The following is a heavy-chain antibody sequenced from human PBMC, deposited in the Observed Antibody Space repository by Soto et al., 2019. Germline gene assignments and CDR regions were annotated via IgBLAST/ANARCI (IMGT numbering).Heavy chain of an antibody. CDR2: IYYSGST. V-gene: IGHV4-30-4*01. CDR1: GDSITNDNYY. Sequence: ASQTLSLTCTVSGDSITNDNYYWGWIRQPPGKGLEWIGYIYYSGSTHYNPSLKSRLIISMDTSKNEFSLQLGSVTAADTAVYYCVTTSWFDNSGSPHWGQGALLTVSS. J-gene: IGHJ4*02. D-gene: IGHD3-22*01. CDR3: VTTSWFDNSGSPH.